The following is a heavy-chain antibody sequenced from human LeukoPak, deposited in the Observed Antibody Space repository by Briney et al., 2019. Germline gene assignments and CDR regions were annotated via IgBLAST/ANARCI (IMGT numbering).Heavy chain of an antibody. CDR3: ARRRIVGATELDY. Sequence: SVKVSCKASGGTFSSYAISWVRQAPGQGLEWMGGIVPIFGTANYAQKFQGRVTITTDESTSTAYMELSSLRSEDTAVYYCARRRIVGATELDYWGQGTLVTVSS. CDR1: GGTFSSYA. CDR2: IVPIFGTA. V-gene: IGHV1-69*05. J-gene: IGHJ4*02. D-gene: IGHD1-26*01.